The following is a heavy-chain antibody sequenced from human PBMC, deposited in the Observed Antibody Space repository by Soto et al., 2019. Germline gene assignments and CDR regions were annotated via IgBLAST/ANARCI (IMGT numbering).Heavy chain of an antibody. Sequence: QVQLVQSGAEVKKPGASVKVSCRASGYTFTTYGITWVRQAPGPGLEWMGWISAYNGNTNYAQKLQVRVTMTTDTSTSTAYMELRSLRSDDTAVYYCARVNPDGLLWFGEPWGQGTLVTVSS. CDR2: ISAYNGNT. J-gene: IGHJ5*02. CDR1: GYTFTTYG. CDR3: ARVNPDGLLWFGEP. V-gene: IGHV1-18*01. D-gene: IGHD3-10*01.